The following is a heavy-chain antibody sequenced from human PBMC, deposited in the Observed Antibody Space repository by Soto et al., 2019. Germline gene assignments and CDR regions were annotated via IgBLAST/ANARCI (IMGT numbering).Heavy chain of an antibody. V-gene: IGHV3-21*01. CDR2: ISSSSSYI. CDR3: ARAFQYYDILTGFAWTFDY. D-gene: IGHD3-9*01. Sequence: TGGSLRLSCAASGFTFSSYSMNWVRQAPEKGLEWVSSISSSSSYIYYADSVKGRFTISRDNAKNSLYLQMNSLRAEDTAVYYCARAFQYYDILTGFAWTFDYWGQGTLVTVSS. J-gene: IGHJ4*02. CDR1: GFTFSSYS.